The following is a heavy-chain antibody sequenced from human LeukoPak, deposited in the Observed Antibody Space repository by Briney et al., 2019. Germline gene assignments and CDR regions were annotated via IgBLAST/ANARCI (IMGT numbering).Heavy chain of an antibody. V-gene: IGHV3-21*04. D-gene: IGHD3-16*02. CDR3: AKGEKTRPFGGVIDY. CDR1: GFTFSSYS. Sequence: GGSLRLSCAASGFTFSSYSMNWVRRAPGKGLEWVSSISSSSSYIYYADSVKGRFTISRDNSKNTLYLQMNSLRAEDTAVYYCAKGEKTRPFGGVIDYWGQGTLVTVSS. J-gene: IGHJ4*02. CDR2: ISSSSSYI.